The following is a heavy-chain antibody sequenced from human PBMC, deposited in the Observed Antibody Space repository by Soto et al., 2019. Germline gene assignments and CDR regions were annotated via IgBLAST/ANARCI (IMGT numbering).Heavy chain of an antibody. D-gene: IGHD3-3*01. CDR2: IIPIFGTA. J-gene: IGHJ5*02. CDR1: GGTFSSYA. Sequence: QVQLVQSGAEVKKPGSSVKVSCKASGGTFSSYAISWVRQAPGQGLEWMGGIIPIFGTANYAQKFQGRVTISADESTSTGYMGVRSLRSEDTAGYYWGGTRVGAVNYDFWGKNWFDPWGQGTLVTVSS. CDR3: GGTRVGAVNYDFWGKNWFDP. V-gene: IGHV1-69*01.